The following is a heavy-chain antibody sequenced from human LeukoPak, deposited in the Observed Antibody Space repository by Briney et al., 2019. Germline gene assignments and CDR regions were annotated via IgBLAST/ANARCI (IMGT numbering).Heavy chain of an antibody. CDR2: ISSSSSYI. CDR3: ARDREVGATSSTFDY. Sequence: GGSLRLSCAASGFTFSSYSMNRVRLSPGKGLEWVSSISSSSSYIYYADSVKGRFTISRDNAKNSLYLQMNSLRAEDTAVYYCARDREVGATSSTFDYWGQGTLVTVSS. D-gene: IGHD1-26*01. V-gene: IGHV3-21*01. J-gene: IGHJ4*02. CDR1: GFTFSSYS.